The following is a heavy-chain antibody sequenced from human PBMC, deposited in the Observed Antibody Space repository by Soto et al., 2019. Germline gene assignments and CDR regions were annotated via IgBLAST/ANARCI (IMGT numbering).Heavy chain of an antibody. CDR2: IFPSDSDT. V-gene: IGHV5-51*01. CDR3: ARKDTSGYFNWFDP. Sequence: PXDSLQISWRTSGYRCTSYWIALVRQMPGKGLEWMGIIFPSDSDTRYSPSFQGQVTISADRSTSTVFLQWASLKASDTAVYFCARKDTSGYFNWFDPWGQGTLVTVSS. D-gene: IGHD3-22*01. CDR1: GYRCTSYW. J-gene: IGHJ5*02.